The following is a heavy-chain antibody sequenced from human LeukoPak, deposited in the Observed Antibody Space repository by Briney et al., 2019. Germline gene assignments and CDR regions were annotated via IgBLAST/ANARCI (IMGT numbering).Heavy chain of an antibody. Sequence: PGRSLRLSCAAPGFTFSNYAMGWVRQAPGKGLEWVSSINGRDGRTYYADSVRGRFSISSDNSKNTLFLQMNSLRAEDTAVYYCARGEAFAFDMWGQGTVVTVSS. V-gene: IGHV3-23*01. CDR3: ARGEAFAFDM. D-gene: IGHD2/OR15-2a*01. CDR1: GFTFSNYA. CDR2: INGRDGRT. J-gene: IGHJ3*02.